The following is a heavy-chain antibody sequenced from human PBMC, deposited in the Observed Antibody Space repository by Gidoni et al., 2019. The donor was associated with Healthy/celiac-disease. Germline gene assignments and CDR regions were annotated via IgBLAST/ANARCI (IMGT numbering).Heavy chain of an antibody. D-gene: IGHD2-8*01. J-gene: IGHJ5*02. Sequence: QMQLQESGPGLVKPSETLSLTCTVSGGSISSSSYYWGWIRQPPGKGLEWIGSIYYSVSTYYNPSLNSRVTISVDTSKNQFSLKLSSVTAADTAVYYCARHLMVYAIIGYNWFDPWGQGTLVTVSS. CDR2: IYYSVST. V-gene: IGHV4-39*01. CDR1: GGSISSSSYY. CDR3: ARHLMVYAIIGYNWFDP.